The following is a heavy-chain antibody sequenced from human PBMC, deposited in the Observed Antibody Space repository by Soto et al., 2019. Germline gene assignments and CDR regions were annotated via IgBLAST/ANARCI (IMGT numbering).Heavy chain of an antibody. CDR2: ISFDGSNK. CDR3: GRDIYGYVRGVFDY. V-gene: IGHV3-30-3*01. Sequence: GGSLRLSCAASGFIFSSYSMHWVRQAPGNGLEWVAVISFDGSNKYYADSAKGRFTVSRDNSENTLYLQVNSLRAEDTAVYYCGRDIYGYVRGVFDYWGKGILVTVSS. D-gene: IGHD5-18*01. J-gene: IGHJ4*02. CDR1: GFIFSSYS.